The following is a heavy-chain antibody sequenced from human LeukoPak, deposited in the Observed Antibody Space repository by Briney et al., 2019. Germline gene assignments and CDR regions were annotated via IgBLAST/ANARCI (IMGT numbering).Heavy chain of an antibody. V-gene: IGHV3-30*02. CDR3: AKVDEGGYDWGAFDI. CDR1: GFTFSSYG. J-gene: IGHJ3*02. CDR2: IRYDGSNK. D-gene: IGHD5-12*01. Sequence: RGSLRLSCAASGFTFSSYGMHWVRQAPGKGLEWVAFIRYDGSNKYYADSVKGRFTISRDNSKNTLYLQMNSLRAEDTAVYYCAKVDEGGYDWGAFDIWGQGTMVIVSS.